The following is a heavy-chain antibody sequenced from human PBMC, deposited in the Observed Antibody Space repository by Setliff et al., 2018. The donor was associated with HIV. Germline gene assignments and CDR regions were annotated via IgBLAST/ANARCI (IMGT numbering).Heavy chain of an antibody. D-gene: IGHD2-15*01. V-gene: IGHV4-34*01. J-gene: IGHJ4*02. Sequence: SETLSLACAVYGGSFSGYYWTWIRQPPGRGLEWIGEIIHSGGTNYNRSLKSRVTISVDTSKNQFSLNLSSVTAADTAVYYCARGGLGVVGAIDYWSQGTLVTVSS. CDR2: IIHSGGT. CDR3: ARGGLGVVGAIDY. CDR1: GGSFSGYY.